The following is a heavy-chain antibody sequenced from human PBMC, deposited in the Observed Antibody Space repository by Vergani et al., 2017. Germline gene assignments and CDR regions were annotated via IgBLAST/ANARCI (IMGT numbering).Heavy chain of an antibody. D-gene: IGHD4-17*01. CDR2: IFSNDEK. Sequence: QVTLKESGPVLVKTTETLTLTCTVSGFSLSNARMGVSWIRQPPGKALEWLAHIFSNDEKSYSTSLKSRLTISKDTSKSQVVLSMTNMDPVDTATYYCARSDDYGDYGPWNWFDPWGQGTLVTVSS. CDR3: ARSDDYGDYGPWNWFDP. CDR1: GFSLSNARMG. J-gene: IGHJ5*02. V-gene: IGHV2-26*01.